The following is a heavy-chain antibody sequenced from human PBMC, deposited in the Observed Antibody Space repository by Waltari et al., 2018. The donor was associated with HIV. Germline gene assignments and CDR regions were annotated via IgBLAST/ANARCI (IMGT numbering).Heavy chain of an antibody. CDR1: GYTFTGYY. D-gene: IGHD1-7*01. V-gene: IGHV1-2*02. J-gene: IGHJ6*02. Sequence: QVQLVQSGAEVKKPGASVKVSCKASGYTFTGYYMHWVRQAPGQGLEWMGWINPNSGVTNDAQKFQGRVTMTRDTSISTAYMELSRLRSDDTAVYYCARDRARTTDYYYYGMDVWGQGTTVTVSS. CDR2: INPNSGVT. CDR3: ARDRARTTDYYYYGMDV.